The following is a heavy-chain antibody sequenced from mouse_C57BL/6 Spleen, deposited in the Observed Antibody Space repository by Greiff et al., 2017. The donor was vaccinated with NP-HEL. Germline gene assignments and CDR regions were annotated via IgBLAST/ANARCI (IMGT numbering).Heavy chain of an antibody. V-gene: IGHV1-7*01. Sequence: QVQLQQSGAELAKPGASVKLSCKASGYTFTSYWMHWVKQRPGQGLEWIGYINPSSGYTKYNQKFKDKATLTADKSSSTAYMELRSLTSEDSAVYYCARGGDYDYDRGAGFAYWGQGTLVTVSA. CDR2: INPSSGYT. CDR1: GYTFTSYW. D-gene: IGHD2-4*01. CDR3: ARGGDYDYDRGAGFAY. J-gene: IGHJ3*01.